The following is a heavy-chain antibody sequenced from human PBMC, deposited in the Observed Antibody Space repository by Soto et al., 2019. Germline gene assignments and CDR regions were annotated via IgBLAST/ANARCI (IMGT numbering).Heavy chain of an antibody. J-gene: IGHJ4*02. D-gene: IGHD3-10*01. CDR3: ARLRRSRFGELPPYYFDY. CDR2: IYPSDSDT. CDR1: GYSFTSYW. V-gene: IGHV5-51*01. Sequence: PGESLKISCKGSGYSFTSYWIGWVRQMPGKGLEWMGIIYPSDSDTRYSPSFQGQVTISADKSISTAYLQWSSLKASDTAMYYCARLRRSRFGELPPYYFDYWGQGTLVTVSS.